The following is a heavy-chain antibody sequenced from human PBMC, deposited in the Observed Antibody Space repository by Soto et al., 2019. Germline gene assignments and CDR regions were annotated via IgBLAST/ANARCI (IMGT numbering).Heavy chain of an antibody. CDR2: VYPGDVET. J-gene: IGHJ3*02. D-gene: IGHD3-10*01. CDR3: AKSEFLEI. Sequence: RGESLKISCKGSGYNFSSQWIAWVRQKPGKGLERMGIVYPGDVETRYSASFQGQVTMSADKSIDTAYLQWSSLRASDTAIYYYAKSEFLEIWGQGTMVTVS. CDR1: GYNFSSQW. V-gene: IGHV5-51*01.